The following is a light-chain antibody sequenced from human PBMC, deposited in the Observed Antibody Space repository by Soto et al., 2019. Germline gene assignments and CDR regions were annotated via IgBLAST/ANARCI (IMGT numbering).Light chain of an antibody. CDR2: AFT. V-gene: IGLV1-40*01. CDR3: QSYDIRLSAWV. Sequence: QSVLTRPPSVSGAPGQTVTISCTWNSSNIGARYDVHWYQQGLDKAPKLVIYAFTSRPSGVPDRFSGSRSASSASLTVTGLQAEDEADYYCQSYDIRLSAWVFGGGTKLTVL. J-gene: IGLJ3*02. CDR1: SSNIGARYD.